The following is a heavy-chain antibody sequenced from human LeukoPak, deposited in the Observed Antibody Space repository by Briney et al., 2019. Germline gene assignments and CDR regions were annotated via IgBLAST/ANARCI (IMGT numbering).Heavy chain of an antibody. CDR3: AKEGLRGVIGHYYYMDV. CDR1: GFTFSSYA. Sequence: GGSLRLSCAASGFTFSSYAMSWVRQAPGKGLEWVSAIGGSGGSTYYADSVKGRFTISRDDSKNTLYLQMNSLRAEDTAVYYCAKEGLRGVIGHYYYMDVWGKGTTVTVSS. CDR2: IGGSGGST. J-gene: IGHJ6*03. D-gene: IGHD3-10*01. V-gene: IGHV3-23*01.